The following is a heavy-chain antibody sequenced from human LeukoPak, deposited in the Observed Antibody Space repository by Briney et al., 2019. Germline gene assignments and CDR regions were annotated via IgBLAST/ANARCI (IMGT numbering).Heavy chain of an antibody. Sequence: GGSLRLSCAASGFIFSSYSMNWVRQAPGMGLEWVSYISIGSSTIYYADSVKGRFIISRDNSKNTLYLQMNSLKTEDTAVYYCARGRRSSSYLYFDYWGQGTLVTVSS. CDR2: ISIGSSTI. V-gene: IGHV3-48*04. CDR1: GFIFSSYS. D-gene: IGHD6-13*01. J-gene: IGHJ4*02. CDR3: ARGRRSSSYLYFDY.